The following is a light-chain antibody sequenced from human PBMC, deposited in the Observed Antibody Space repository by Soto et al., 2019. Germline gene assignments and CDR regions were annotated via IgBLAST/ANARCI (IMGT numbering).Light chain of an antibody. CDR2: GNN. J-gene: IGLJ1*01. CDR3: QSYDNIRRGSYV. CDR1: SSNIGAGYE. V-gene: IGLV1-40*01. Sequence: QSVLTQPPSVSGAPGQRVTISCTGRSSNIGAGYEVHWYQQLPGAAPKLLISGNNNRAAGVPDRCCGSKSGTSASLAITGLQAEDEADYYCQSYDNIRRGSYVFGTGTKVTVL.